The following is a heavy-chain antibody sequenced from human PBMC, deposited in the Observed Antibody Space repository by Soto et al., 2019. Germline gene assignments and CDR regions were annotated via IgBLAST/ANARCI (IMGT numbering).Heavy chain of an antibody. Sequence: TSETLSLTCTVSGGSISSGGYYWSWIRQHPGKGLEWIGYIYYSGSTYYNPSLKSRVTISVDTSKNQFSLKLSSVTAADTAVYYCARVPTTVTTGYFDYWGQGTLVTVSS. D-gene: IGHD4-17*01. V-gene: IGHV4-31*03. J-gene: IGHJ4*02. CDR2: IYYSGST. CDR1: GGSISSGGYY. CDR3: ARVPTTVTTGYFDY.